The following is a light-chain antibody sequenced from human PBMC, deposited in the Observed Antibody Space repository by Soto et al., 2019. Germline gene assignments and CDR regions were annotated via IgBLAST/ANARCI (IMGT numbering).Light chain of an antibody. Sequence: QSVLTQPPSVSAAPGQKVTVSCSGSSSNIGNNHVSWYQHLPGAAPKVLIYDNNKRPSGIPDRFSGSKSATSATLDITGLQTGDEADYYCGSWDRSLRGWVFGGGTKVTVL. V-gene: IGLV1-51*01. CDR3: GSWDRSLRGWV. J-gene: IGLJ3*02. CDR1: SSNIGNNH. CDR2: DNN.